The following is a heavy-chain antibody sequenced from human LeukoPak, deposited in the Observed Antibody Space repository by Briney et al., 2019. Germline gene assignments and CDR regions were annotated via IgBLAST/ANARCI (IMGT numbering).Heavy chain of an antibody. D-gene: IGHD2-2*01. J-gene: IGHJ4*02. CDR3: ARGVVVPAAILDY. CDR2: INHSGST. Sequence: KASETLSLTCAVYGGSFSGYYWSWIRQPPGKGLEWIGEINHSGSTNYNPSLKSRVTISVDTSKNQFSLKLSSVTAADTAVYYCARGVVVPAAILDYWGQGTLVTVSS. CDR1: GGSFSGYY. V-gene: IGHV4-34*01.